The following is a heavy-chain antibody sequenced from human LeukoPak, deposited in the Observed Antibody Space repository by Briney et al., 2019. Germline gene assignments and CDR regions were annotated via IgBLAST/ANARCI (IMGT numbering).Heavy chain of an antibody. J-gene: IGHJ4*02. D-gene: IGHD6-13*01. Sequence: GGSLRLSCAASGFTFSSYAMSWVRQAPGKGLEWVSAISGSGGSTYYAGSVKGRFTISRDSSKNTLYLQMNSLRAEDTAVYYCANQPIAAAPFDYWGQGTLVTVSS. CDR1: GFTFSSYA. CDR2: ISGSGGST. CDR3: ANQPIAAAPFDY. V-gene: IGHV3-23*01.